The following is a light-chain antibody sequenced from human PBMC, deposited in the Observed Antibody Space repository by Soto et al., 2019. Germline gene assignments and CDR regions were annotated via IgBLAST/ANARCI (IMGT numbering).Light chain of an antibody. CDR1: QSVSSY. CDR3: QQHRSYPPIT. Sequence: ESVLTQSPATLSLSPGERATLSCRASQSVSSYLAWYQQKPGQAPSPLLFDASTRATGSPARFSGSGSGTDVTLTISSLEPEDFAVYYCQQHRSYPPITFGQGTRLEIK. CDR2: DAS. V-gene: IGKV3-11*01. J-gene: IGKJ5*01.